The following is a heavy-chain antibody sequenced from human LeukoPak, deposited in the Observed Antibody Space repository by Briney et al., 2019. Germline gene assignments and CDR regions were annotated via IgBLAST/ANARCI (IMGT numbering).Heavy chain of an antibody. CDR1: GFTFSDYY. CDR3: ARDHSATSSWFDP. J-gene: IGHJ5*02. D-gene: IGHD2-15*01. CDR2: ISSSGGTI. V-gene: IGHV3-11*04. Sequence: GGSLRLSCAASGFTFSDYYMSWIRQAPGKGLEWVSYISSSGGTIYYADSVKGRFTISRDNARNSLYLQMNSLSAEDTAVYYCARDHSATSSWFDPWGQGTLVTVSS.